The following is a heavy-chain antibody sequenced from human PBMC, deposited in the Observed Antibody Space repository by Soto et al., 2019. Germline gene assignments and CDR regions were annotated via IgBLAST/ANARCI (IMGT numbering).Heavy chain of an antibody. V-gene: IGHV1-69*18. D-gene: IGHD3-10*01. Sequence: QVQLEQSGAEVKKPGSSVKVSCKASGDRFTSYAISWVRQAPGQGLEWVGTVLPVLGTTNYAQKLRGRVTITAAESTSTAYMVLERLRYEDTAIYFCARVRADIGFDQWGKGTLVTVSS. CDR2: VLPVLGTT. CDR3: ARVRADIGFDQ. CDR1: GDRFTSYA. J-gene: IGHJ4*02.